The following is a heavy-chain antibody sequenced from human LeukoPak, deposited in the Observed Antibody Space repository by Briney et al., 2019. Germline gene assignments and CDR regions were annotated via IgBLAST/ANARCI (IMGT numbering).Heavy chain of an antibody. V-gene: IGHV3-9*01. CDR1: GFTFDDYA. D-gene: IGHD3-10*01. J-gene: IGHJ6*02. CDR2: ISWNSGTM. Sequence: GGSLRLSCAASGFTFDDYAMHWVRQAPGKGLEWVSGISWNSGTMGYADSVKGRFTISRDNAKNSLYLQMNSLRAEDTALYYCAKDLDTMVRGLTIKPTYYYYGMDVWGQGTTVIVSS. CDR3: AKDLDTMVRGLTIKPTYYYYGMDV.